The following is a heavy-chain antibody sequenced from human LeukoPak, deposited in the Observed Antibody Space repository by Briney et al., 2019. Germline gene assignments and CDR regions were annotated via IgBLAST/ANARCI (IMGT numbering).Heavy chain of an antibody. Sequence: GASVKVSCKASGYTFTGYYMHWVRQAPGQGLEWMGWINPNSGGTNYAQKFQGRVTMTRDTSISTAYMELSRLRSDDTAVYYCARDHDDILTGYYMADYWGQGTLVTVSS. J-gene: IGHJ4*02. V-gene: IGHV1-2*02. CDR1: GYTFTGYY. D-gene: IGHD3-9*01. CDR2: INPNSGGT. CDR3: ARDHDDILTGYYMADY.